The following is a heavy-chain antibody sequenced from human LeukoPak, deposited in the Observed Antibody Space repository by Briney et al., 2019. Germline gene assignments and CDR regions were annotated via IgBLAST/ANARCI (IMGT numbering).Heavy chain of an antibody. J-gene: IGHJ5*02. V-gene: IGHV5-51*01. CDR3: ASRDYGSTWFDP. CDR1: RYSLSTYW. CDR2: IHPGDYTT. D-gene: IGHD4/OR15-4a*01. Sequence: GESLKISCKGFRYSLSTYWIGWVRQMPGRGLEWMGIIHPGDYTTQYSSSFQGQVTISVDESTGTAYLQWSSLKASDTAMYYCASRDYGSTWFDPWGQGTLVTVSS.